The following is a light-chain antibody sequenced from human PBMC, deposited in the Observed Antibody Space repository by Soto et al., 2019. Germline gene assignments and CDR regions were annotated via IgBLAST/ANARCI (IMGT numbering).Light chain of an antibody. J-gene: IGLJ3*02. Sequence: QSALTQPASVSGSPGQSITISCTGTSSDVGGYNYVSWYQQHPGKAPKLMIYEVSNRPSGVSNRFSGSKSGNSASLTSSGLQAEDEADYYCSSYTSSSPWVFGGGTKLTVL. CDR2: EVS. CDR1: SSDVGGYNY. CDR3: SSYTSSSPWV. V-gene: IGLV2-14*01.